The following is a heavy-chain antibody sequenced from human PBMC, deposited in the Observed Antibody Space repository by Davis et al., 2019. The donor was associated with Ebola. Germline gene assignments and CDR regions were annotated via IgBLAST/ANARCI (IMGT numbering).Heavy chain of an antibody. CDR3: ARGGSRYCTGGVCYRIVWPHRWFDP. CDR2: INHSGSN. CDR1: GGSFSGYY. D-gene: IGHD2-8*02. Sequence: MPGGSLRLSCAVYGGSFSGYYWSWIRQPPGKGLEWIGEINHSGSNNYNPSLKSRVTISVDTSKNQFSLKLSSVTAADTAVYYCARGGSRYCTGGVCYRIVWPHRWFDPWGQGTLVTVSS. V-gene: IGHV4-34*01. J-gene: IGHJ5*02.